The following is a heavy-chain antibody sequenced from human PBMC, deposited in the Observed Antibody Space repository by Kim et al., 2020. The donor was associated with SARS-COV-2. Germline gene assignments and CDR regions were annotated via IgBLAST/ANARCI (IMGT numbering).Heavy chain of an antibody. Sequence: SETLSLTCTVSGGSISSDDYYWSWIRQPAGKGLEWIGRIYTSGSTNYNPSLKSRVTISVDTSKNQFSLKLSSVTAADTAVYYCAREWNSGWYGADYWGQGTLVTVSS. D-gene: IGHD6-19*01. V-gene: IGHV4-61*02. CDR1: GGSISSDDYY. CDR2: IYTSGST. J-gene: IGHJ4*02. CDR3: AREWNSGWYGADY.